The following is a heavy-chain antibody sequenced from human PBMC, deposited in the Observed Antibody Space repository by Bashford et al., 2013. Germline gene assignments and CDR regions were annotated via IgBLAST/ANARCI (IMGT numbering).Heavy chain of an antibody. Sequence: WVRQAPGQGLEWMGWINPNGGDTYYVQKLRGRVTMTRDTSINTAYLELRGLRSDDTAVHFCARGTTVTTPAGYYYGMDVWGQGTTVTVSS. J-gene: IGHJ6*02. V-gene: IGHV1-2*02. D-gene: IGHD4-11*01. CDR3: ARGTTVTTPAGYYYGMDV. CDR2: INPNGGDT.